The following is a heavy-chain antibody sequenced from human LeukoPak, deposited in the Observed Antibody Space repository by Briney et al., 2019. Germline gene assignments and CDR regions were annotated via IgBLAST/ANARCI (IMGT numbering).Heavy chain of an antibody. J-gene: IGHJ4*02. Sequence: GGSLRLSCAASGFTSSSYSMNWVRQAPGKGLEWVSSISSSSSYIYYADSVKGRFTISRDNAKNSLYLQMNSLRAEDTAVYYCARDGHYDTRSFDYWGQGTLVTVSS. CDR1: GFTSSSYS. V-gene: IGHV3-21*01. CDR2: ISSSSSYI. CDR3: ARDGHYDTRSFDY. D-gene: IGHD3-22*01.